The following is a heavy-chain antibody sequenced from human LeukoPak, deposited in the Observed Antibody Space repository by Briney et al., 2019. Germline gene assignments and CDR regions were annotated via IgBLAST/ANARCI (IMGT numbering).Heavy chain of an antibody. J-gene: IGHJ4*02. Sequence: QPGGSLRLSCAASGFTFSSYWMAWVRQAPGKGLEWVGNINQDGRAKFYVDSVKGRFTISRDNAKNSVYLQMNSLRDEDSAVYYCASSHDSSGNDWGQGTLVTVSS. V-gene: IGHV3-7*01. CDR3: ASSHDSSGND. CDR1: GFTFSSYW. CDR2: INQDGRAK. D-gene: IGHD3-22*01.